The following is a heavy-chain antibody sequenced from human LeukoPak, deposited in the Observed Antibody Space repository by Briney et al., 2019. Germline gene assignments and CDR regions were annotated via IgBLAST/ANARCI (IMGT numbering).Heavy chain of an antibody. V-gene: IGHV3-21*01. D-gene: IGHD3-10*01. CDR2: ISSSSSYI. J-gene: IGHJ4*02. CDR3: ARDALWFGELPLSY. Sequence: GGSLRLSCAASGFTFSSYSMNWVRQAPGKGLEWVSSISSSSSYIYYADSVKGRFTISRDNAKNSLYPQMNSLRAEDTAVYYCARDALWFGELPLSYWGQGTLVTVSS. CDR1: GFTFSSYS.